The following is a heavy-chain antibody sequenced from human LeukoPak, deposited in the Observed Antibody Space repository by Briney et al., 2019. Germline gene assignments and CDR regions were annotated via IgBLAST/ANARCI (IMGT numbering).Heavy chain of an antibody. D-gene: IGHD3-10*02. V-gene: IGHV3-30*02. J-gene: IGHJ6*03. CDR2: IRYDGSNK. Sequence: PGGSVRLSCAASGFTFSSYGMHWVRQAPGKGLEWVAFIRYDGSNKYYADSVKGRFTISRDNSKNTLYLQMNSLRAEDTAVYYCAKEELRRITMWGYMDVWGKGTTVTISS. CDR1: GFTFSSYG. CDR3: AKEELRRITMWGYMDV.